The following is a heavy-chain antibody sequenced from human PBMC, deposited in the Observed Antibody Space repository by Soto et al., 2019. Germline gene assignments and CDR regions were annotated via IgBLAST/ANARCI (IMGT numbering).Heavy chain of an antibody. CDR3: ARAPIVLVPAANYYYYYGMDV. D-gene: IGHD2-2*01. CDR2: INPNSGGT. V-gene: IGHV1-2*04. J-gene: IGHJ6*02. Sequence: GASVKVSCKASGYTFTGYYMHWVRQAPGQGLEWMGWINPNSGGTNYAQKFQGWVTMTRDTSISTAYMELSRLRSDDTAVYYCARAPIVLVPAANYYYYYGMDVWGQGTTVTVSS. CDR1: GYTFTGYY.